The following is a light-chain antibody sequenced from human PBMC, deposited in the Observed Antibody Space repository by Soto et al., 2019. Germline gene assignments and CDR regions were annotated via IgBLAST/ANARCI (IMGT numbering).Light chain of an antibody. V-gene: IGKV3-15*01. CDR3: QHYVTWPLA. Sequence: EVVMTQSPATLSVSPGERATLSCRASRGIGSTLAWCQQKPGQTPRLLIYDTSTRATGVPARFIGSASGTEFTLTITSLQSEDFAIYYCQHYVTWPLAFGGGTRVENK. CDR1: RGIGST. CDR2: DTS. J-gene: IGKJ4*01.